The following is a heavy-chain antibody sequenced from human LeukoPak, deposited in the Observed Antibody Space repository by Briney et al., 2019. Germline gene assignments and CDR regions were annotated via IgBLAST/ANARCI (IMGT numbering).Heavy chain of an antibody. CDR1: GGSFSGYY. V-gene: IGHV4-34*01. Sequence: SETLSLTCAVYGGSFSGYYWSWIRQPPGKGLEWIGEINHSGSTNYNPSLKSRVTISVDTSKTQFSLKLSSVTAADTAVYYCASGPRYLEYYHDSSGYYRYWGQGTLVTVSS. J-gene: IGHJ4*02. D-gene: IGHD3-22*01. CDR2: INHSGST. CDR3: ASGPRYLEYYHDSSGYYRY.